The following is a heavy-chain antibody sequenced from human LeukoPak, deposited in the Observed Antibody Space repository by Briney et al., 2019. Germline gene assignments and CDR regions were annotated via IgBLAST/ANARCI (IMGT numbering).Heavy chain of an antibody. V-gene: IGHV1-69*13. D-gene: IGHD6-13*01. CDR3: ARLWGSSWYKDYYYGMDV. J-gene: IGHJ6*02. CDR2: IIPIFGTA. Sequence: GASVKVSCKASGGTFSSYAISWVRQAPGQGLEWMGGIIPIFGTANYAQKFQGRVTITADESTSTAYMELSSLRSEDTAVYYCARLWGSSWYKDYYYGMDVWGQGTTVTVSS. CDR1: GGTFSSYA.